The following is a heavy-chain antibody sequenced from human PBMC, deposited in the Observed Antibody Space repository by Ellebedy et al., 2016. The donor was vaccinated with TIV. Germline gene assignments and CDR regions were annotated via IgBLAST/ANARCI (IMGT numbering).Heavy chain of an antibody. J-gene: IGHJ5*02. CDR2: ISPGSTYI. CDR3: ARDASGSYYAEFVWFDP. V-gene: IGHV3-21*01. CDR1: GFTFKSYT. Sequence: GGSLRLSXAASGFTFKSYTMNWVRQAPGKGLEWVSSISPGSTYIYYADSVKGRFTIFRDNAKNSVYLQMNSLRAEDTAVYYCARDASGSYYAEFVWFDPWGQGTLVTVSS. D-gene: IGHD3-10*01.